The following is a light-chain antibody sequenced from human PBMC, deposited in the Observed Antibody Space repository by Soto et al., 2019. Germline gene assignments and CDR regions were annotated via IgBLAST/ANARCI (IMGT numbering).Light chain of an antibody. V-gene: IGKV3-20*01. CDR2: GAS. CDR3: QQYGSSRT. J-gene: IGKJ1*01. Sequence: EIVLTQSPGTLSLSPGERATLSCRASQSVSSSYLAWYQQKPGQAPRLLIYGASIRATGIPDRFSGSGSGTDFTLTISRLEPEDFAVYYFQQYGSSRTFGQGSKVEIK. CDR1: QSVSSSY.